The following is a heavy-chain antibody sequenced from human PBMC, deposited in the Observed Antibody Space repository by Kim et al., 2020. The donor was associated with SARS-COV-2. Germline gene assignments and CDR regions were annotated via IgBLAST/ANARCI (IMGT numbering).Heavy chain of an antibody. V-gene: IGHV1-69*06. J-gene: IGHJ4*02. D-gene: IGHD3-10*01. Sequence: SVKVSCKASGGTFSSYAISWVRQAPGQGLEWMGGIIPIFGTANYAQKFQGRVTITADKSTSTAYMELSSLRSEDTAVYYCARIRVPLGTRLVRGAIGFDYWGQGTLVTVSS. CDR2: IIPIFGTA. CDR3: ARIRVPLGTRLVRGAIGFDY. CDR1: GGTFSSYA.